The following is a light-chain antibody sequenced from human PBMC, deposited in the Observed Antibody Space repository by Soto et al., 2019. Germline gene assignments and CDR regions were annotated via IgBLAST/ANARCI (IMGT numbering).Light chain of an antibody. CDR2: DAS. CDR3: QQRSDWPLT. V-gene: IGKV3-11*01. CDR1: QSVSNY. J-gene: IGKJ1*01. Sequence: EIVLTQSPATLSLSPGERATLSCRASQSVSNYFAWYQQKPGQAPRLLIYDASKRATGSPARFSGSGSGTAFPLTISSREPEAFAVYYCQQRSDWPLTFVQGTKVEF.